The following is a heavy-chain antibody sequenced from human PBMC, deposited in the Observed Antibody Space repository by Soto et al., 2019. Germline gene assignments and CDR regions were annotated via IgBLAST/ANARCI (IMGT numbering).Heavy chain of an antibody. CDR1: SFSFIVYY. D-gene: IGHD2-15*01. V-gene: IGHV4-34*01. J-gene: IGHJ6*01. CDR3: ATVSCSATSCYLKTSYKYYVIEI. Sequence: AGTXSLTCAVYSFSFIVYYLSWVRHSPERGLEWIGEITHGGSTNYSPSLRSRVTISVDTSKNHFFLKLRSVTAADPGIYFFATVSCSATSCYLKTSYKYYVIEIWGQRPT. CDR2: ITHGGST.